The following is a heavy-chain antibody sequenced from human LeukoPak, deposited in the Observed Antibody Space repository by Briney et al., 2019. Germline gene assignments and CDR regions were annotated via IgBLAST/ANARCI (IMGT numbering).Heavy chain of an antibody. D-gene: IGHD3-10*01. Sequence: SETLSLTCSVSGDSISYFYWSWIRQAAGKGLEWIGRIYTSGSTNYNPSLKSRVTMSVDTSKNQFSLKLSSVTAADTAVYCCARAIFYGSGSLNWFDPWGQGTLVTVSS. J-gene: IGHJ5*02. CDR1: GDSISYFY. CDR2: IYTSGST. CDR3: ARAIFYGSGSLNWFDP. V-gene: IGHV4-4*07.